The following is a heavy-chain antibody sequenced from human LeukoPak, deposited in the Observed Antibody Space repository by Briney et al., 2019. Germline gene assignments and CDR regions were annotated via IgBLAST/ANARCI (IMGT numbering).Heavy chain of an antibody. Sequence: GGSLRLSCAASGFTFSSYSMNWVRQAPGKGLEWVSSISSSSSYIYYADSVKGRFTISRDNAKNSLYLQMNSLRAEDTAVYYCAVLRGANREFYYYYYMYVWGKGTTVTVSS. J-gene: IGHJ6*03. CDR2: ISSSSSYI. CDR1: GFTFSSYS. V-gene: IGHV3-21*01. CDR3: AVLRGANREFYYYYYMYV. D-gene: IGHD1-26*01.